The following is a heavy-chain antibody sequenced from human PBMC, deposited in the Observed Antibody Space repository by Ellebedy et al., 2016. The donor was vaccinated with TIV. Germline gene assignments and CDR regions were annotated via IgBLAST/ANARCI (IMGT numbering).Heavy chain of an antibody. Sequence: GESLKISXAASGFTFSSYGMHWVRQAPGKGLEWVAVISYDGSNKYYADSVKGRFTISRDNSKNTLYLQMNSLRIEDTAVYYCAKEGVTTNYWYFDLWGRGTLVTVSS. J-gene: IGHJ2*01. V-gene: IGHV3-30*18. CDR3: AKEGVTTNYWYFDL. CDR2: ISYDGSNK. CDR1: GFTFSSYG. D-gene: IGHD2-21*02.